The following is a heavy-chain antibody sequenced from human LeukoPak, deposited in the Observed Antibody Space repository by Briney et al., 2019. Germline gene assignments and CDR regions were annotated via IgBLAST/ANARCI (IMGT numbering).Heavy chain of an antibody. CDR3: AKSSLWFGELLTPPFDY. CDR2: ISWNSGSI. CDR1: GFTFDDYA. Sequence: GGSLRLSCAASGFTFDDYAMHWVRQAPGKGLEWVSGISWNSGSIGYADSVKGRFTISRDNAKNSLYLQMDSLRAEDTALYYCAKSSLWFGELLTPPFDYWGQGTLVTVSS. D-gene: IGHD3-10*01. V-gene: IGHV3-9*01. J-gene: IGHJ4*02.